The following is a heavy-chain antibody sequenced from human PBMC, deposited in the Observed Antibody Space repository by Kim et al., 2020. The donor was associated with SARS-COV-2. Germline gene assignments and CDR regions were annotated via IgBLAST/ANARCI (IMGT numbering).Heavy chain of an antibody. D-gene: IGHD2-15*01. J-gene: IGHJ4*02. V-gene: IGHV3-48*02. CDR1: GFTFSNCD. Sequence: GGSLRLSCAASGFTFSNCDMNWVRQAPGKGLEWISFISTSSNIIYYADSVKGRFTISRDNGKSSLYLQMNSLRDEDTAVYYCAKDLNAVRWFDYWGQGTL. CDR2: ISTSSNII. CDR3: AKDLNAVRWFDY.